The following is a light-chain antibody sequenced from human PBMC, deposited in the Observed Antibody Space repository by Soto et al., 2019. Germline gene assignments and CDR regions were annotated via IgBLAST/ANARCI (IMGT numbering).Light chain of an antibody. J-gene: IGLJ3*02. CDR3: RSYAGSSLWV. V-gene: IGLV2-11*01. Sequence: QSALTQPRSVSGSPGQSVTISCTGTSSDVGVYNYVSWYQQHPGKAPQLVIYDVIKRPSGVPDRFSGSKSGNTASLTISGLQAEDEADYYCRSYAGSSLWVFGGGTKLTVL. CDR2: DVI. CDR1: SSDVGVYNY.